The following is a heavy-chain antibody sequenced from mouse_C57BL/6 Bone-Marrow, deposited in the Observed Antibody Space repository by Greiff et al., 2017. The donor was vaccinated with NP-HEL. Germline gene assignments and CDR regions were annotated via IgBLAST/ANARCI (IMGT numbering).Heavy chain of an antibody. CDR2: IDPENGDT. J-gene: IGHJ2*01. Sequence: VQLQQSGAELVRPGASVKLSCTASGFNIKDDYMHWVKQRPEQGLEWIGWIDPENGDTEYASKFQGKATITADTSSNTAYLQLSSLTSEDTAVYYCTTPFNWDDYWGQGTTLTVSS. D-gene: IGHD4-1*02. V-gene: IGHV14-4*01. CDR3: TTPFNWDDY. CDR1: GFNIKDDY.